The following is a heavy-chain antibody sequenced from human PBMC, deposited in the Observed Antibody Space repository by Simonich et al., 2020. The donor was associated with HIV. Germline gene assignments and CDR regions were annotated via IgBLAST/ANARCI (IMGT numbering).Heavy chain of an antibody. J-gene: IGHJ4*02. CDR2: ISSRSSYI. Sequence: EVQLVESGGGLVKPGGSLRLSCAASGFTFSSYSMNWVRQAPGKGREWVSSISSRSSYIYYAVSVKVRFTISRDNAKKSLYLQMDSLRAEDTAVYYCARDGRKGSSTSCSDYWGQGTLVTVSS. CDR1: GFTFSSYS. D-gene: IGHD2-2*01. V-gene: IGHV3-21*01. CDR3: ARDGRKGSSTSCSDY.